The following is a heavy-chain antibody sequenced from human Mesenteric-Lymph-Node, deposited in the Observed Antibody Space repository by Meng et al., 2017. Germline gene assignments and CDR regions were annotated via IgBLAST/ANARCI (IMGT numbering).Heavy chain of an antibody. V-gene: IGHV3-73*01. CDR1: GFTFSGSA. Sequence: GESLKISCAASGFTFSGSAMHWVRQASGKGLEWVGRIRSKANSYATAYAASVKGRFTISRDDSKNTAYLQMNSLKTEDTAVYYCTTTAPHYWGQGTLVTVSS. D-gene: IGHD4-17*01. CDR2: IRSKANSYAT. J-gene: IGHJ4*02. CDR3: TTTAPHY.